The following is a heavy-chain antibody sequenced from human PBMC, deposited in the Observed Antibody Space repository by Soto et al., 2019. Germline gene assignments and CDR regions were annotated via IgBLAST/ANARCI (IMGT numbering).Heavy chain of an antibody. CDR3: ARVVITFGGVIVPDY. CDR1: GYTFTSYG. D-gene: IGHD3-16*02. V-gene: IGHV1-18*01. CDR2: ISAYNGNT. Sequence: QVQLVQSGAEAKKPGASVKVSCKASGYTFTSYGISWVRQAPGQGLEWMGWISAYNGNTNYAQKIQGRVTMTTDTSTRKAYMELRSLRSDDTAVYYCARVVITFGGVIVPDYWGQGTLVTVSS. J-gene: IGHJ4*02.